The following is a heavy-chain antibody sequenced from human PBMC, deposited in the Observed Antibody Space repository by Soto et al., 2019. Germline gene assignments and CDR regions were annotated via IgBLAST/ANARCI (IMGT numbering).Heavy chain of an antibody. V-gene: IGHV1-46*03. J-gene: IGHJ4*02. CDR3: ARDPYDLSYGDSSDY. Sequence: GASVKVSCKASGYTFTSYYMHWVRQAPGQGLEWVGIINPSGGSTSYAQKFQGRVTMTRDTSTSTVYMELSSLRSEDTAVYYCARDPYDLSYGDSSDYWGQGTLVTVSS. D-gene: IGHD4-17*01. CDR1: GYTFTSYY. CDR2: INPSGGST.